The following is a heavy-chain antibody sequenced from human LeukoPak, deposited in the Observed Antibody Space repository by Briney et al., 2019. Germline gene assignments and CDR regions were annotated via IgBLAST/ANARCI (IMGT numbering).Heavy chain of an antibody. D-gene: IGHD2-2*01. CDR2: ISGSGITI. CDR3: ARPKCSSTSCYAAFDI. Sequence: GGSLRLSCAASGFTFSSYAMTWIRQAPGKGLEWVSYISGSGITIYYADSVKGRFTISRDNAKNSLYLQMNSLRPEDTAVYYCARPKCSSTSCYAAFDIWGQGTMVTVSS. CDR1: GFTFSSYA. V-gene: IGHV3-11*01. J-gene: IGHJ3*02.